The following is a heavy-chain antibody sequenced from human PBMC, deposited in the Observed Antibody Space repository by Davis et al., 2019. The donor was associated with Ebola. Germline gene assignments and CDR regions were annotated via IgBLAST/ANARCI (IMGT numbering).Heavy chain of an antibody. CDR2: INHSGST. CDR3: ARVVFVAGATPSWYFDL. Sequence: GSLRLSCAVYGGPFSGYYWSWIRQPPGKGLEWIGEINHSGSTNYNPSLKSRVTISVDTSKNQFSLKLSSVTAADTAVYYCARVVFVAGATPSWYFDLWGRGTLVTVSP. CDR1: GGPFSGYY. J-gene: IGHJ2*01. D-gene: IGHD2-15*01. V-gene: IGHV4-34*01.